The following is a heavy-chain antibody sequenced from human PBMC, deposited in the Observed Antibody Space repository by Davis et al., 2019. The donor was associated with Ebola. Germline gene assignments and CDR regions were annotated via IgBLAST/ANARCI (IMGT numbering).Heavy chain of an antibody. Sequence: PSEILSLTCTVSGVSISRHYWSWIRQPPGKRLEWIGSIYYTGNAYYNSSLASRATISVDTSKNQFSLKLTSVTAADTAMYYCSERGSSVWGQGTLVTVSS. CDR1: GVSISRHY. D-gene: IGHD3-10*01. CDR3: SERGSSV. J-gene: IGHJ4*02. CDR2: IYYTGNA. V-gene: IGHV4-59*03.